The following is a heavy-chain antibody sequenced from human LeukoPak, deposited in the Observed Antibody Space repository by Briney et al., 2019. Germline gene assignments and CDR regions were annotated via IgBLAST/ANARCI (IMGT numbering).Heavy chain of an antibody. CDR2: IHYSGST. V-gene: IGHV4-59*01. Sequence: SETLSLTCTVSGGSISNYYWSWIRQPPGKGLEWIGYIHYSGSTSYNPSLKSRVTISVDTSKNQISLKVRSATAADTAVYYCARTTEDCSSTSCYQYWFDPWGQGTLVTVSS. CDR3: ARTTEDCSSTSCYQYWFDP. CDR1: GGSISNYY. J-gene: IGHJ5*02. D-gene: IGHD2-2*01.